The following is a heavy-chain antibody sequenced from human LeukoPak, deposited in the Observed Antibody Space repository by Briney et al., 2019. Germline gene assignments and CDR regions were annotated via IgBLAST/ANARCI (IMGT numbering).Heavy chain of an antibody. Sequence: GASVKVSCKASGYTFTAYYIHWVRQAPGQGLEWMGWINPNSGGTNYAQKFQGRVTLTRDTSITTAYMEVSRLRSDDSAVYCCAKARGLYCSSVSCYDCDVWGKGTTVTVSS. CDR3: AKARGLYCSSVSCYDCDV. D-gene: IGHD2-2*01. CDR1: GYTFTAYY. J-gene: IGHJ6*04. CDR2: INPNSGGT. V-gene: IGHV1-2*02.